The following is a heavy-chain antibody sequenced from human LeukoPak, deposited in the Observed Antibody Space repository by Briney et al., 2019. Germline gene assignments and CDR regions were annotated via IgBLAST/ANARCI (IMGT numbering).Heavy chain of an antibody. J-gene: IGHJ4*02. CDR3: AYTGATSY. CDR1: GFTFSSYA. V-gene: IGHV3-23*01. CDR2: ISGSGNGT. D-gene: IGHD1-26*01. Sequence: GGSLRLSCAASGFTFSSYAMSWVPQAPGQGLEWVSAISGSGNGTYYADSVKGRFTISRDKSKNTLYLQMNSLRAEDTAVYYCAYTGATSYWGQGALVTVSS.